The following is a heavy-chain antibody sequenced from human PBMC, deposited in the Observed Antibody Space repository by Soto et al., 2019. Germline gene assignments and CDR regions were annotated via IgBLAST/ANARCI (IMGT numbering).Heavy chain of an antibody. V-gene: IGHV1-2*02. CDR2: INPNSGAT. Sequence: ASVKVSCKASGYTFTGYFMHWVLRAPGQGLEWMGWINPNSGATKYAQKFQGRVTLSRDTSISTAYMELSGLRSDDTAVYYCARGGGTILAPLPWGQGTLVTVSS. D-gene: IGHD3-3*01. CDR3: ARGGGTILAPLP. J-gene: IGHJ5*02. CDR1: GYTFTGYF.